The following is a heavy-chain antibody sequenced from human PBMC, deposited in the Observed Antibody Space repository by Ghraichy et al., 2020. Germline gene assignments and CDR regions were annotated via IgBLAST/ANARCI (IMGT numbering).Heavy chain of an antibody. CDR1: GGSISSGDYY. J-gene: IGHJ6*02. D-gene: IGHD3-3*01. CDR3: ARACITIFGVVSHYYYYGMDV. Sequence: SETLSLTCTVSGGSISSGDYYWSWIRQPPGKGLEWIGYIYYSGSTYYNPSLKSRVTISVDTSKNQFSLKLSSVTAADTAVYYCARACITIFGVVSHYYYYGMDVWGQGTTVTVSS. V-gene: IGHV4-30-4*01. CDR2: IYYSGST.